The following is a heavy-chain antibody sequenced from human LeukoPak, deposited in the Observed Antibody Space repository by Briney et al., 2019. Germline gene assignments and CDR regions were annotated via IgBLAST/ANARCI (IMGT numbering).Heavy chain of an antibody. CDR2: IYPGDSDS. CDR3: ARQGLSYSYGIDY. CDR1: GYIFTNYW. J-gene: IGHJ4*02. D-gene: IGHD5-18*01. Sequence: GESLKISCKGSGYIFTNYWIGWVRQMPGKGLEWMGFIYPGDSDSRYSPSFQGQVTISADKSISTAYLQWSSLKASDTAMYYCARQGLSYSYGIDYWGQGTLVTVSS. V-gene: IGHV5-51*01.